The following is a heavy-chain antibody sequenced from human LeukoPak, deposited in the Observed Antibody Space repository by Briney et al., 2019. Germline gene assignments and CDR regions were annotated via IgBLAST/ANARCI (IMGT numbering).Heavy chain of an antibody. CDR2: IIPILGIA. J-gene: IGHJ4*02. D-gene: IGHD3-22*01. CDR3: ARHSSGYSNYFDY. CDR1: GGTFSSYA. Sequence: GASVKVSCKASGGTFSSYAISWVRQAPGQGLEWMGRIIPILGIANYAQKSQGRVTITADKSTSTAYMELSSLRSEDTAVYYCARHSSGYSNYFDYWGQGTLVTVSS. V-gene: IGHV1-69*04.